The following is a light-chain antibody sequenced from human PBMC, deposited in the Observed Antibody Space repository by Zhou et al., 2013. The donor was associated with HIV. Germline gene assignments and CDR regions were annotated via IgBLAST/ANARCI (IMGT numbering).Light chain of an antibody. V-gene: IGKV2-30*01. J-gene: IGKJ2*01. CDR3: MQGTQWPPT. Sequence: ALAQSPLSLPVTLGEPAAISCTSSQSLVYNDGNTYLNWYQQKPGQSPRRLIFKVSNRDSGVPERFSASGSGAHFTLHISRVEAEDIATYFCMQGTQWPPTFGQGTKL. CDR1: QSLVYNDGNTY. CDR2: KVS.